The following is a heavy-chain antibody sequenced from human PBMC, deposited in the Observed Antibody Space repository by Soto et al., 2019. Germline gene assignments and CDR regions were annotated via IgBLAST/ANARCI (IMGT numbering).Heavy chain of an antibody. CDR3: ARFQGWWDDY. CDR1: GGSFSGYY. D-gene: IGHD2-15*01. V-gene: IGHV4-34*01. J-gene: IGHJ4*02. Sequence: PSETLSLTCAVYGGSFSGYYWSWIRQPPGKGLEWIGEINHSGSTNYNPSLKSRVTISVDTSKNQFSLKLSSVTAADTAVYYCARFQGWWDDYWGQGTLVTVSS. CDR2: INHSGST.